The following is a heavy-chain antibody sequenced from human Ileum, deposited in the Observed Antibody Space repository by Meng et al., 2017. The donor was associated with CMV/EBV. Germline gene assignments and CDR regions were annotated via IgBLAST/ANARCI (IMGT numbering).Heavy chain of an antibody. J-gene: IGHJ4*02. CDR1: VFTFSSYA. CDR2: ISHDGTKI. CDR3: AKCYYDSTWGHVNY. Sequence: ASVFTFSSYAMAWVRQAPGKGLEWVAVISHDGTKIHYIGSVKGRFTISRDNSQNTLFLQMNSLRAEDTAVYYCAKCYYDSTWGHVNYWGQGTLVTVSS. D-gene: IGHD3-22*01. V-gene: IGHV3-30*18.